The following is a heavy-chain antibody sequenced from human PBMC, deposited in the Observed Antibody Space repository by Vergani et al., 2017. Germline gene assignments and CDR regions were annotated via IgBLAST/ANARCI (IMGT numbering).Heavy chain of an antibody. D-gene: IGHD2-2*01. CDR3: TTQRPYCSSTSCPGGYYFDY. Sequence: EVQLVESGGGLVQPGGSLKLSCAASGFTFSGSAMPWVRQASGKGLEWVGRIRSKANSYATAYAASVKGRFTISRDDSKNTAYLQMNSLKTEDTAVYYCTTQRPYCSSTSCPGGYYFDYWGQGTLVTVSS. CDR2: IRSKANSYAT. CDR1: GFTFSGSA. J-gene: IGHJ4*02. V-gene: IGHV3-73*01.